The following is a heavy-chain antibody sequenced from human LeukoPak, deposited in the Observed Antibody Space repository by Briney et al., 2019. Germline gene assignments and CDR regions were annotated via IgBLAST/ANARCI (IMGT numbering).Heavy chain of an antibody. Sequence: LSGGSLRLSCTASGFTFGDYAMSWFRQAPGKGLEWVGFIRSKAYGGTTEYAASVKGRFTISRDDSKSIAYLQMNSLKTEDTAVYYCTSSYYDSSGYYLAFDYWGQGTLVTVSS. CDR2: IRSKAYGGTT. J-gene: IGHJ4*02. CDR1: GFTFGDYA. D-gene: IGHD3-22*01. V-gene: IGHV3-49*03. CDR3: TSSYYDSSGYYLAFDY.